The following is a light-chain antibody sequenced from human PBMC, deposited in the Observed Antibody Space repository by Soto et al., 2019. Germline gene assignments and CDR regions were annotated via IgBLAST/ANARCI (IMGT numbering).Light chain of an antibody. V-gene: IGKV1-5*03. Sequence: DIQMTQSPSTLSASVGDRVTITCRASQSTSTWLAWYQQRPGKTPKLLISEASKLESGVPSRFSGSGSGTEFTLPISSLQPDDFSTYYCQQHITYPYAFGQGTKVEIK. CDR1: QSTSTW. J-gene: IGKJ1*01. CDR3: QQHITYPYA. CDR2: EAS.